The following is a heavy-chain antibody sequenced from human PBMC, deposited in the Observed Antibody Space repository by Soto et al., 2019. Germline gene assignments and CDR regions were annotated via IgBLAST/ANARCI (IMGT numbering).Heavy chain of an antibody. CDR2: ISWDSGSI. Sequence: SLRLSCEVSGVKFDDYAMHWVRQVPGKGLEWVSYISWDSGSIDYADPVKGRFTISRDNAKNFLYLNLNSLRTEDTAFYYCVKGSSFWSDKYNRDFDYWGQGTLVTVSS. CDR1: GVKFDDYA. D-gene: IGHD3-3*01. V-gene: IGHV3-9*01. J-gene: IGHJ4*02. CDR3: VKGSSFWSDKYNRDFDY.